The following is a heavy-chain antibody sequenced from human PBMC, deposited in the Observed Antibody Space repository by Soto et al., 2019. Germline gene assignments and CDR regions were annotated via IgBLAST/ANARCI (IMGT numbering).Heavy chain of an antibody. CDR1: GGSISSSSYY. J-gene: IGHJ5*02. V-gene: IGHV4-39*07. Sequence: SETLSLTCTVSGGSISSSSYYWGWIRQPPGKGLEWIGSMYYTGSTRYNPSLGSRVTFSVDASKNQFSLNLSSVTAADTAVYYCARGFYDTGGYSSPFDIWGQGILVTVSS. CDR2: MYYTGST. CDR3: ARGFYDTGGYSSPFDI. D-gene: IGHD3-22*01.